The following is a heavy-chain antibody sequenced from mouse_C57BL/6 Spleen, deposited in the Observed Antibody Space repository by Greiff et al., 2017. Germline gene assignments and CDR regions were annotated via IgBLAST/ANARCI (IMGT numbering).Heavy chain of an antibody. D-gene: IGHD2-3*01. V-gene: IGHV1-69*01. CDR2: IDPSDSYT. J-gene: IGHJ3*01. CDR1: GYTFTSYW. CDR3: ARRDDCYGWFAY. Sequence: QVQLQQPGAELVMPGASVKLSCKASGYTFTSYWMHWVKQRPGQGLEWIGEIDPSDSYTNYNQKFKGKSTLTVDKSSSTAYMQLSSLTSEDSAVYYCARRDDCYGWFAYWGQGTLVTVSA.